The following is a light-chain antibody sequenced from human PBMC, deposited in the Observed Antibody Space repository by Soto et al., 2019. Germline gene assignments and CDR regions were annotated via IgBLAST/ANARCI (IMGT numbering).Light chain of an antibody. CDR1: QSVSSSY. CDR2: GAS. CDR3: QQYGSSVT. J-gene: IGKJ5*01. Sequence: EIVLTQSPGTLPLSPGERATLSCRASQSVSSSYLAWYQQKPGQAPRLLIYGASSRATGIPDRFSGSGSGTDFTLTISRLEPEDFAVYYCQQYGSSVTFGQGTRLEI. V-gene: IGKV3-20*01.